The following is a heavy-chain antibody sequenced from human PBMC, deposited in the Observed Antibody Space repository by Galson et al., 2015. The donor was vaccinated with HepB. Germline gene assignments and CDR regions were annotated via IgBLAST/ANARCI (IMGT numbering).Heavy chain of an antibody. D-gene: IGHD6-19*01. Sequence: SLRLSCAASGFTFSRYEMNWVRQAPGKGLEWVSYISSSGSTIYYADSVKGRFTISRDNAKNSLYLQMNSLRAEDTAVYYCARDSIAVALDYWGQGTLVTVSS. CDR2: ISSSGSTI. J-gene: IGHJ4*02. V-gene: IGHV3-48*03. CDR1: GFTFSRYE. CDR3: ARDSIAVALDY.